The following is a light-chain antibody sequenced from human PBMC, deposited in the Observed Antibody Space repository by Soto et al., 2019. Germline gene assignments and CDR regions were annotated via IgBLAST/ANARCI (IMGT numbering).Light chain of an antibody. CDR3: HQYGSSPAT. Sequence: LVLTQSPATLSVSLGDSATLSCRAGQSVSLSLAWYQMRPGQPPRLLIYGASTRATDIPARFRGTGSGTDFTLTISRLEPEDFAVYYCHQYGSSPATFGQGTKVDIK. CDR2: GAS. J-gene: IGKJ1*01. V-gene: IGKV3-20*01. CDR1: QSVSLS.